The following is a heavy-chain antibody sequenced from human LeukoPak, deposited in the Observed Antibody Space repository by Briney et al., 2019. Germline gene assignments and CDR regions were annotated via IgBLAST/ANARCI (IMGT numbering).Heavy chain of an antibody. V-gene: IGHV1-2*02. CDR3: ATLPTVTRPHDY. D-gene: IGHD4-11*01. CDR1: GYTFTGYY. CDR2: INPNSGGT. Sequence: GASVKVSCKASGYTFTGYYMHWVRQAPGQGLEWMGWINPNSGGTNYAQKFQGRVTMTTDTSTSTAYMELRSLRSDDTAVYYCATLPTVTRPHDYWGQGTLVTVSS. J-gene: IGHJ4*02.